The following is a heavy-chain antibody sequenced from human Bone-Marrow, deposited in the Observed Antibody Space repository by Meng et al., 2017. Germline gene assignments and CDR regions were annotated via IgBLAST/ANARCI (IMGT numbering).Heavy chain of an antibody. CDR3: TRLYGSGSIDY. V-gene: IGHV3-73*01. CDR1: GFTFSGSA. Sequence: EVQLVESGGGLVQPGGSLKLSCAASGFTFSGSAMHWVRQASGEGLEWVGRIRSKTNSYATAYAASVKGRFTISRDDSKNTAYLQMNSLKTEDTAVYYCTRLYGSGSIDYWGQGTLVTVSS. D-gene: IGHD3-10*01. CDR2: IRSKTNSYAT. J-gene: IGHJ4*02.